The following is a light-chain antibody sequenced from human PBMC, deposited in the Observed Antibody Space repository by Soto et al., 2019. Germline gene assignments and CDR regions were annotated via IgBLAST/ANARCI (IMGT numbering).Light chain of an antibody. V-gene: IGKV3-20*01. CDR1: QSIPNSY. CDR2: GAS. Sequence: EIVLTQSPGTLSLSPGERATLSCRASQSIPNSYLSWYQHKPGQAPRHLIHGASSRATGTPDRFSGSGSGTDFTLLIDRLEPDDFALYYCLQYGSTPGTFGQGTKVDLK. J-gene: IGKJ1*01. CDR3: LQYGSTPGT.